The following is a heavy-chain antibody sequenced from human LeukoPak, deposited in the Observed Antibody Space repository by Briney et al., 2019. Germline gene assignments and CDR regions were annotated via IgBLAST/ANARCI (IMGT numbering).Heavy chain of an antibody. CDR1: GFTFSSYA. Sequence: GGSLRLSCEASGFTFSSYAMHWVRQAPGKGLEWVAFIRYDERNKYYSDSVEGRFTISRDNSKNTLYLQMNSLRAEDTAVYYCARAHYDSSGYYRPYFDYWGQGTLVTVSS. V-gene: IGHV3-30*02. CDR3: ARAHYDSSGYYRPYFDY. CDR2: IRYDERNK. J-gene: IGHJ4*02. D-gene: IGHD3-22*01.